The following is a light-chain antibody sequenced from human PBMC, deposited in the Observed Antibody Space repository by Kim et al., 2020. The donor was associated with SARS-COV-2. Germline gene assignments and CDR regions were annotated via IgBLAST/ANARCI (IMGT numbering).Light chain of an antibody. Sequence: GQAITISCTGTSSDVGGYNYVSWYQQHPGKAPKLMFYDVSNRPSGVSNRFSGSKSGNTASLTISGLQAEDEADYYCSSYTSSIPYVFGTGTKVTVL. CDR3: SSYTSSIPYV. CDR2: DVS. CDR1: SSDVGGYNY. V-gene: IGLV2-14*03. J-gene: IGLJ1*01.